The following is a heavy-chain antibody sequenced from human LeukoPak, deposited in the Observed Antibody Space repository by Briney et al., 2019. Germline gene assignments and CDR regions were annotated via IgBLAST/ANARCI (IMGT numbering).Heavy chain of an antibody. CDR1: GFTFSDYW. J-gene: IGHJ4*02. CDR3: ASHKY. Sequence: GGSLRLSCAASGFTFSDYWMSWVRQAPGKGMEWVANIKKDGSEKYYVDSVKGRFTISRDNTKNSLYLQMNSLRAEDTAVYYCASHKYWGQGTLVTVSS. CDR2: IKKDGSEK. V-gene: IGHV3-7*01.